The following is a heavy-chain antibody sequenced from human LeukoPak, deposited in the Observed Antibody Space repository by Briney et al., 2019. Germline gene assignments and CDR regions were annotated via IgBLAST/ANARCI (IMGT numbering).Heavy chain of an antibody. Sequence: SQTLSLTCTVSGGSISSGDYYWSWIRQPPGKGLEWIGYIYYSGSTYYNPSLKSRVTISVDTSKNQFSLKLSSVTAADTAVYYCARAYDSSGSDAFDIWGQGTMVTVSS. V-gene: IGHV4-30-4*01. CDR2: IYYSGST. J-gene: IGHJ3*02. D-gene: IGHD3-22*01. CDR1: GGSISSGDYY. CDR3: ARAYDSSGSDAFDI.